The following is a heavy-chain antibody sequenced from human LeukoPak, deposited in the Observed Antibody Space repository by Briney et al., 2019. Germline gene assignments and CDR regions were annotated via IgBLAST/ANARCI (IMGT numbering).Heavy chain of an antibody. CDR2: IYHRGST. CDR1: GGSISSSNW. Sequence: SETLSLTCAVSGGSISSSNWWSWVRQPPGKGLGWIGEIYHRGSTNYNPSLKSRVTISVDKSKNQFSLKLSSVTAADTAVYYCVKHRAAGLPDDAFDIWGQGTMVTVSS. D-gene: IGHD6-13*01. J-gene: IGHJ3*02. CDR3: VKHRAAGLPDDAFDI. V-gene: IGHV4-4*02.